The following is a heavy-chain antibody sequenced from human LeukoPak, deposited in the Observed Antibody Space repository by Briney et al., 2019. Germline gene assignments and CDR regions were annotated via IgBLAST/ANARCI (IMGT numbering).Heavy chain of an antibody. CDR2: INHSGST. Sequence: PSETLSLTCAVYGGSFSGYYWSWIRQPPGKGLEWIGEINHSGSTNYDPSLKSRVTIPVDTSKNQFSLKLSSVTAADTAVYYCARGGDGYTNFDYWGQGTLVTVSS. CDR3: ARGGDGYTNFDY. J-gene: IGHJ4*02. D-gene: IGHD5-24*01. V-gene: IGHV4-34*01. CDR1: GGSFSGYY.